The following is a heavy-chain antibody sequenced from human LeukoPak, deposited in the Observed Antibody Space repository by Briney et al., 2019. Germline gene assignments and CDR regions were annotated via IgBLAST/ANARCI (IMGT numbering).Heavy chain of an antibody. Sequence: ASVKVSCKASGYTFTSYDINWGRQATGQGLEWMGWMNPNSGNTGYAQKFQGRVTMTRNTSISTAYMELSSLRSEDTAVYYCARGLRITIFGVVIIKTTANWFDPWGQGTLVTVSS. J-gene: IGHJ5*02. V-gene: IGHV1-8*01. CDR2: MNPNSGNT. D-gene: IGHD3-3*01. CDR3: ARGLRITIFGVVIIKTTANWFDP. CDR1: GYTFTSYD.